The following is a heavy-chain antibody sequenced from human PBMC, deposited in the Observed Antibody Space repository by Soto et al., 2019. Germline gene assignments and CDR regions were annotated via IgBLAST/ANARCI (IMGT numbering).Heavy chain of an antibody. D-gene: IGHD3-10*01. J-gene: IGHJ4*02. CDR2: IYYSGST. Sequence: PSETLSLTCTVSGGSISSYYWSWIRQPPGKGLEWIGYIYYSGSTNYNPSLKSRVTISVDTSKNQFSLKLSSVTAADTAVYYCARSLWFGELLRFDYWGQGTLVTVSS. CDR1: GGSISSYY. V-gene: IGHV4-59*08. CDR3: ARSLWFGELLRFDY.